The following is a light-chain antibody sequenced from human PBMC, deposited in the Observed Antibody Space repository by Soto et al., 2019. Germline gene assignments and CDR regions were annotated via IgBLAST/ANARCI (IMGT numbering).Light chain of an antibody. Sequence: ETVLTQSPGTLSLSPGARATLSCRASQSVRSSYFAWYKQKRGQAPRLLIYGTSSRATGIPDRFSGSWSGTDLTITISRLQPEESAVYYWHQYAATPTFGQGTKVEI. V-gene: IGKV3-20*01. CDR3: HQYAATPT. CDR2: GTS. J-gene: IGKJ1*01. CDR1: QSVRSSY.